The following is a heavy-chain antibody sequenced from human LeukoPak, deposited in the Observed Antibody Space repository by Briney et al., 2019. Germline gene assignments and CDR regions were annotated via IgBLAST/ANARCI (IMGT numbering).Heavy chain of an antibody. CDR1: GFTFSSYA. Sequence: PGGSLRLSCAASGFTFSSYAMSWVRQAPGKGLEWVSAISGSGGSTYYADSVKGRFAISRDNSKNTLYLQMNSLRAEDTAVYYCAKRRDTVVVPAAIDYWGQGTLVTVSS. CDR3: AKRRDTVVVPAAIDY. V-gene: IGHV3-23*01. D-gene: IGHD2-2*01. J-gene: IGHJ4*02. CDR2: ISGSGGST.